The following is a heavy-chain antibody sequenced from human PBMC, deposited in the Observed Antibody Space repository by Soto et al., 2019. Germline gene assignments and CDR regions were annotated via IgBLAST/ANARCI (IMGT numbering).Heavy chain of an antibody. V-gene: IGHV4-39*01. CDR3: TCIFSGGYGYGFYYYGMDV. Sequence: LPETLSLTCTVSGGSISSISSYWGWIRQPPGKGLEWIGNVYYSGSTYSNPSLKSRLTISADTSKNQFSLKLSSVTAADTAVYYCTCIFSGGYGYGFYYYGMDVWGQGTTVTVSS. D-gene: IGHD5-18*01. CDR1: GGSISSISSY. J-gene: IGHJ6*02. CDR2: VYYSGST.